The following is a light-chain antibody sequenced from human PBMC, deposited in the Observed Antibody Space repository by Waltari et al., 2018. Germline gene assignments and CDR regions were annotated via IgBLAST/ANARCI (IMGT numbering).Light chain of an antibody. CDR1: QSVGISY. J-gene: IGKJ4*01. Sequence: EIVLTQSPGTLSLSPGERATLSCRASQSVGISYLAWYQKKPCQATRLLIYGASSRATGIPDRFSGSGSGTDFTLTISRLEPEDFAGYYCQQYGSSPALTFGGGTKVEIK. V-gene: IGKV3-20*01. CDR3: QQYGSSPALT. CDR2: GAS.